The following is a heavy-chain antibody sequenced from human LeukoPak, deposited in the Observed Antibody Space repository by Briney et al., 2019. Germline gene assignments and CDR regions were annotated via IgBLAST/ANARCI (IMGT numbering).Heavy chain of an antibody. V-gene: IGHV4-59*01. CDR2: IYYSGST. J-gene: IGHJ6*03. CDR3: ARTGYCSGGSCSGWGYYYYYMDV. CDR1: GGSISSYY. Sequence: SETLSLTCTVSGGSISSYYWSWLRQPPGKGLEWIGYIYYSGSTNYNPSLKSRVTISVDTSKNQFSLKLSSVTAADTAVYYCARTGYCSGGSCSGWGYYYYYMDVWGKGTTVTVSS. D-gene: IGHD2-15*01.